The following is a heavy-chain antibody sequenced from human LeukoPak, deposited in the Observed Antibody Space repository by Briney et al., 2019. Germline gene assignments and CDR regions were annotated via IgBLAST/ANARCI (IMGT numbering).Heavy chain of an antibody. CDR1: GFTFSSYA. V-gene: IGHV3-23*01. CDR2: ISGSGGST. D-gene: IGHD6-13*01. CDR3: AKVRSRAGYSSSRAAFDI. Sequence: GGSLRLSCAASGFTFSSYAMSWVRQAPGKGLEWVSAISGSGGSTYYADSVKDRFTISRDNSKNTLYLQMNSLRAEDTAVYYCAKVRSRAGYSSSRAAFDIWGQGTMVTVSS. J-gene: IGHJ3*02.